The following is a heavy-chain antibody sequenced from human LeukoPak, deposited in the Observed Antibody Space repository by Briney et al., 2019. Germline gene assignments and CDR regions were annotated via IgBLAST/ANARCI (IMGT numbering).Heavy chain of an antibody. CDR1: GFTSTNYA. V-gene: IGHV3-23*01. D-gene: IGHD6-19*01. CDR2: LIGSSGST. J-gene: IGHJ4*02. Sequence: GASLRLSCAGSGFTSTNYAMNWVRQAPGKGLEWVSVLIGSSGSTDYADSVKGRFTISRDTSKNTVFLQMHSLRAEDTALYYCARDLAMAGRDLDYWGQGTLVTMSS. CDR3: ARDLAMAGRDLDY.